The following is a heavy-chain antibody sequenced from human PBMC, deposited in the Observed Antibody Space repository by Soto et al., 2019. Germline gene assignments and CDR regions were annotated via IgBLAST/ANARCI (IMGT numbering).Heavy chain of an antibody. CDR3: ARGHFYGDYGMGKNWFDP. CDR2: MNPNSGNT. J-gene: IGHJ5*02. CDR1: GYTFTSYD. D-gene: IGHD4-17*01. V-gene: IGHV1-8*01. Sequence: GASVKVSCKASGYTFTSYDINWVRQATGQGLEWMGWMNPNSGNTGYAQKFQGRVTMTRNTSISTAYMELSSLRSEDTAVYYCARGHFYGDYGMGKNWFDPWGQGNLVTVSS.